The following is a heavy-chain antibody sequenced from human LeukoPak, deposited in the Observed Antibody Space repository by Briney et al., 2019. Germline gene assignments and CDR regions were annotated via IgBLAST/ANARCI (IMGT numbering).Heavy chain of an antibody. Sequence: ASVKVSCKASGGTFSSYAISWVRQAPGQGLEWMGGIIPIFGTANYAQKFQGRVTITADKSTSTAYMELSSLRSEDTAVYYCARTVYYYGSGSYYESYYYYYMDVWGKGTTVTVSS. CDR2: IIPIFGTA. J-gene: IGHJ6*03. D-gene: IGHD3-10*01. V-gene: IGHV1-69*06. CDR3: ARTVYYYGSGSYYESYYYYYMDV. CDR1: GGTFSSYA.